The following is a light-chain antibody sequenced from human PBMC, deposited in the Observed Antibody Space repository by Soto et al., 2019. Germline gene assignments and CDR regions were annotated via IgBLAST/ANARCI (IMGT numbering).Light chain of an antibody. Sequence: DIQMTPSPSSVSASVGDRVTITCRASQGIYNWLAWYQQKPGKAPKLLISAVSNLQSGVPSRFSGSGYGTDFTLTISSLQPEDFATYYCQQANTFPLTLGPGTKVDIK. V-gene: IGKV1D-12*01. CDR3: QQANTFPLT. CDR1: QGIYNW. J-gene: IGKJ3*01. CDR2: AVS.